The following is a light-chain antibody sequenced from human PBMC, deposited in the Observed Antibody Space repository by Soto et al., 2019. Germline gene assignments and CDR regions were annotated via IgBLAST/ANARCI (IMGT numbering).Light chain of an antibody. V-gene: IGKV1-9*01. Sequence: DIQLTQSPSFLSASVGDRVTVTCRASQGINSYLAWYQQKPGKAPKLLIYTASTLQSGVPSRFSGSGSGTEFTLTITSLQPEDFAVYYCQHYNNWLGTFGGGTKVDIK. CDR2: TAS. J-gene: IGKJ4*01. CDR1: QGINSY. CDR3: QHYNNWLGT.